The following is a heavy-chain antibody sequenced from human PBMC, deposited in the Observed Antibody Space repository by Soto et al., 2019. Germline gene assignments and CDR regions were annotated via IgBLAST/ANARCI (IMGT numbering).Heavy chain of an antibody. D-gene: IGHD5-12*01. J-gene: IGHJ4*02. CDR3: ARDPDGYNPRGDY. CDR1: GFTFSSYA. CDR2: ISYDGSNK. Sequence: QVQLVESGGGVVQPGRSLRLSCAASGFTFSSYAMHWVRQAPGKGLEWVAVISYDGSNKYYADSVKGRFTISRDNSKNTLYLQMNSLRAEDTAVYYCARDPDGYNPRGDYWGQGTLVTVSS. V-gene: IGHV3-30-3*01.